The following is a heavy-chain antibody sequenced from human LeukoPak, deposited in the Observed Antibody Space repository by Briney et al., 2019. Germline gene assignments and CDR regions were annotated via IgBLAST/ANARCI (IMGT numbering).Heavy chain of an antibody. CDR2: IYTSGST. D-gene: IGHD2-2*01. V-gene: IGHV4-4*07. CDR1: GGSISGYY. CDR3: ARGPYCTSAGCYFDY. Sequence: SETLSLTCTVSGGSISGYYWSWIRQPAGKGLEWIGRIYTSGSTNYNPSLKSRVTMSVDTSKNQFSLKLSSVTAADTAVYFCARGPYCTSAGCYFDYWGQGTLVTVSS. J-gene: IGHJ4*02.